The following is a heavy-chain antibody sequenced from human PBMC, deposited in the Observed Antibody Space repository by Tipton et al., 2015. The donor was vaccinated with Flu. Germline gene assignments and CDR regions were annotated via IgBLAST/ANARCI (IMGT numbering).Heavy chain of an antibody. Sequence: SLRLSCVVSGFTVSSNYMTWVRQAPGKGLEWVSVIYSGGSTKYADSVKGRFTISRDNSKNTLYLQLNSLRAEDTAVYYCARGRGYCVTTTCLLPFDFWGQGNVGSVSS. CDR1: GFTVSSNY. CDR2: IYSGGST. V-gene: IGHV3-53*01. D-gene: IGHD2-2*01. CDR3: ARGRGYCVTTTCLLPFDF. J-gene: IGHJ4*02.